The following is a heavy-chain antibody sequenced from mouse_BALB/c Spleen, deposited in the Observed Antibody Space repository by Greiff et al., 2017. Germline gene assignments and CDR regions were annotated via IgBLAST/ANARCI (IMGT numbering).Heavy chain of an antibody. Sequence: EVKLVESGGGLVKPGGSLKLSCAASGFTFSDYYMYWVRQTPEKSLEWVATISDGGSYTYYPDSVKGRFTISRDNAKNNLYLQMSSLKSEDTAMYYCARGEGAYYGISGWGEGSLVTVSA. CDR2: ISDGGSYT. V-gene: IGHV5-4*02. D-gene: IGHD2-10*01. J-gene: IGHJ3*01. CDR1: GFTFSDYY. CDR3: ARGEGAYYGISG.